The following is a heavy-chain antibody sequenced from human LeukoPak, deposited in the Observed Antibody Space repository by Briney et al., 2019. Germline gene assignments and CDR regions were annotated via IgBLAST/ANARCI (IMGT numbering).Heavy chain of an antibody. V-gene: IGHV3-9*01. CDR3: AKDGVAGTLDFDY. CDR2: ISWNSGSI. CDR1: GFTFDDYA. Sequence: GGSLRLSSAASGFTFDDYAMHWVRQAPGKGLEWVSGISWNSGSIGYADSVKGRFTISRDNAKNSLYLQMNSLRAEDTALYYCAKDGVAGTLDFDYWGQGTLVTVSS. J-gene: IGHJ4*02. D-gene: IGHD6-19*01.